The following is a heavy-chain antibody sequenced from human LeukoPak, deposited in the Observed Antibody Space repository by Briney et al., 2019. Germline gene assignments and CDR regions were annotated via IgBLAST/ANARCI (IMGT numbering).Heavy chain of an antibody. CDR3: AVQLRFLEWSFDY. CDR2: IIPIFGTA. D-gene: IGHD3-3*01. J-gene: IGHJ4*02. Sequence: SVKVSCKASGGTFSSYAISWVRQAPGQGLEWMGGIIPIFGTANYAQKFQGRVTITTDESTSTAYMELSSLRSEDTAVYYRAVQLRFLEWSFDYWGQGTLVTVSS. V-gene: IGHV1-69*05. CDR1: GGTFSSYA.